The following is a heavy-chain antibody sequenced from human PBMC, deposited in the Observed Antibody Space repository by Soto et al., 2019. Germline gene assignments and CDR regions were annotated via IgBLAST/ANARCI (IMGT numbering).Heavy chain of an antibody. Sequence: DVQVVQSGGGLVQPGGSLKLSCAASGFVFNDSAMHWVRQASGKGLEWVARVRSKSNNYATAYPASVKGRFIVSRDDSMGTTSLQMNSLKHEDTAIYYCTNNFVWGQGVLVTVS. CDR1: GFVFNDSA. J-gene: IGHJ4*02. CDR2: VRSKSNNYAT. D-gene: IGHD2-15*01. V-gene: IGHV3-73*01. CDR3: TNNFV.